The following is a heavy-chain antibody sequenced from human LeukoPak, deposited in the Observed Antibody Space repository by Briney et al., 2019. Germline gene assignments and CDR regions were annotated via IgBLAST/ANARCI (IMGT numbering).Heavy chain of an antibody. Sequence: PSQTLSLTCTVSGGSTSSGGYYWSWIRQPPGKGLEWIGYIYHSGSTYYNPSLKSRVTISVDRSKNQFSLKLSSVTAADTAVYYCASSISTTVTWWFDPWGQGTLVTVSS. V-gene: IGHV4-30-2*01. CDR3: ASSISTTVTWWFDP. J-gene: IGHJ5*02. CDR1: GGSTSSGGYY. D-gene: IGHD4-11*01. CDR2: IYHSGST.